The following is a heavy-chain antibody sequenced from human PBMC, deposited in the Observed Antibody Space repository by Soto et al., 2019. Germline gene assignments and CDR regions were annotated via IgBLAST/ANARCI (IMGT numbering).Heavy chain of an antibody. Sequence: PSEPLSLTCTVSGGSVSSGSYYWSWIRQPPGKGLEWIGYIYYSGSTNYNPSLKSRVTISVDTSKNQFSLKLSSVTAADTAVYYCAREPAEAYGDDINWFDPWGQGTLVTVSS. V-gene: IGHV4-61*01. CDR1: GGSVSSGSYY. CDR3: AREPAEAYGDDINWFDP. CDR2: IYYSGST. J-gene: IGHJ5*02. D-gene: IGHD4-17*01.